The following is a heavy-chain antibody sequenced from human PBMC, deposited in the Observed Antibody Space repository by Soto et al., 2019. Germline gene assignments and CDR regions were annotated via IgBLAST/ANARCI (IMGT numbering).Heavy chain of an antibody. V-gene: IGHV4-59*01. J-gene: IGHJ5*02. Sequence: SETLSLSCTVSGGSISRYDWRWIRQPPGKGLAWIGYIYYSGSTSYNPSHKSRVTISVDTSKNQFSLKMSSVTGADTGVYYGAREYCTKGVCLNRLAPWGQGTRDTVSS. CDR2: IYYSGST. CDR3: AREYCTKGVCLNRLAP. D-gene: IGHD2-8*01. CDR1: GGSISRYD.